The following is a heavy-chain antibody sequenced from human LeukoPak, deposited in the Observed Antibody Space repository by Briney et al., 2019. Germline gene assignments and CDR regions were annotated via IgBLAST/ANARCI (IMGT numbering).Heavy chain of an antibody. CDR2: IYYTGNT. CDR1: GGSISSYY. V-gene: IGHV4-59*05. CDR3: AKQTGSGLFILP. Sequence: SETLSLTCTVSGGSISSYYWSWIRQPPGKGLEWIGSIYYTGNTYYNASLKSRVTISIDTSKNQFSLKLTSVTAADTAVYYCAKQTGSGLFILPGGQGTLVTVSS. D-gene: IGHD3/OR15-3a*01. J-gene: IGHJ4*02.